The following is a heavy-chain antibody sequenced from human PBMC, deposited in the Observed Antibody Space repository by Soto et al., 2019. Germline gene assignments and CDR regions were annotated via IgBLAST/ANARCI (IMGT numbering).Heavy chain of an antibody. V-gene: IGHV3-20*04. Sequence: GGSLRLSCAASGFTFDDHGMSWVRQAPGKGLEWVSGINWNGGSTGYADSVKGRFTISRDNSKSMVYLQMDSLRADDTALYYCAKDRHPDGIWSFDYWGRGILVTVSS. CDR1: GFTFDDHG. J-gene: IGHJ4*02. CDR3: AKDRHPDGIWSFDY. CDR2: INWNGGST. D-gene: IGHD1-20*01.